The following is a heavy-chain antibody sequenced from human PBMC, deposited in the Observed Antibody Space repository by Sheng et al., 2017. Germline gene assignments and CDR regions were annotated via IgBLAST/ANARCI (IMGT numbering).Heavy chain of an antibody. V-gene: IGHV3-74*01. J-gene: IGHJ3*01. CDR3: ARDDLVGRTSAFDV. D-gene: IGHD1-26*01. Sequence: EVQLVESGGTLVQPGGPVRLSCATSGFTFRSYWMHWVRQAPGRGLEWVSHIDNNGRRTTYADSVQGRFTISRDNAKNTLSLQMNSLRVEDTAVYYCARDDLVGRTSAFDVWGPGTMVTVSS. CDR2: IDNNGRRT. CDR1: GFTFRSYW.